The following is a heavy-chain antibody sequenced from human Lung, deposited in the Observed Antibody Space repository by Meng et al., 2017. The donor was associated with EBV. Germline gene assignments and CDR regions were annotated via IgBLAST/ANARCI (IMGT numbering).Heavy chain of an antibody. CDR1: GGSISSSNW. V-gene: IGHV4-4*02. D-gene: IGHD1-26*01. J-gene: IGHJ4*02. CDR2: IYHSGST. Sequence: MTLQESGPGLVMASATRSLTSAVAGGSISSSNWGSWVLQTPGKGLEWIGEIYHSGSTNYNPSLKSRITISVDESKNQFSLRLKSVTAADTAVYYCANRREVRPYYFDSWGQGTLVTVSS. CDR3: ANRREVRPYYFDS.